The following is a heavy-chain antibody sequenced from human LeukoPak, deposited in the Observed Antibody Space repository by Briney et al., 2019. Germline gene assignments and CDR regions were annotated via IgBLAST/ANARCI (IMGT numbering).Heavy chain of an antibody. D-gene: IGHD2-2*01. CDR2: ISSSSSTI. Sequence: GGSLRLSCAASGFTFSTYNMNWVRQAPGRGLEWVSYISSSSSTIYYADSVKGRFTISRDNAKNSLYLQMSSLRAEDTAVYYCATLGYCTTTSCSNAFDIWGQGTMVTVSS. CDR1: GFTFSTYN. J-gene: IGHJ3*02. CDR3: ATLGYCTTTSCSNAFDI. V-gene: IGHV3-48*01.